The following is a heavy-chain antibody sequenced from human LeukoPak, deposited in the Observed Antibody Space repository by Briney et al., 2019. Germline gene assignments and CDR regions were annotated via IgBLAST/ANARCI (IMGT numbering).Heavy chain of an antibody. J-gene: IGHJ4*02. Sequence: GGSLRLSCAASGFTFSKYWMSWVRQAPGKGREWVANIKQDGSEKYYVDSVKGRFTISRDNAKNLFYLHMNSLRAEDTAVYYCARGITSGPRRYDVRNFDYWGQGTLVTVSS. CDR3: ARGITSGPRRYDVRNFDY. V-gene: IGHV3-7*01. CDR1: GFTFSKYW. CDR2: IKQDGSEK. D-gene: IGHD5-12*01.